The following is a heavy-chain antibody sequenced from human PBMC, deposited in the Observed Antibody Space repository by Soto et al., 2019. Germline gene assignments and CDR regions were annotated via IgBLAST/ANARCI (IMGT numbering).Heavy chain of an antibody. CDR3: TSAYDSSPLDY. J-gene: IGHJ4*02. D-gene: IGHD3-22*01. CDR2: IRARAHGGTT. CDR1: AFNFADYA. Sequence: GGSLRLSCTASAFNFADYAMNWVRQVPGKGLEWVGFIRARAHGGTTDYAASVKGRFTISRDDSKGIAYLQMNSLKTEDTALYYCTSAYDSSPLDYWGQGTRVTVSS. V-gene: IGHV3-49*04.